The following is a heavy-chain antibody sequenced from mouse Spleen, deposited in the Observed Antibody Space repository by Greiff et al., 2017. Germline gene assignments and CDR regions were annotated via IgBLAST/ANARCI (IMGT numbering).Heavy chain of an antibody. CDR3: ARGPYYYGSSKDY. V-gene: IGHV1-64*01. CDR2: IHPNSGST. CDR1: GYTFTSYW. D-gene: IGHD1-1*01. Sequence: VQLQQSGAELVKPGASVKLSCKASGYTFTSYWMHWVKQRPGQGLEWIGMIHPNSGSTNYNEKFKSKATLTVDKSSSTAYMQLSSLTSEDSAVYYCARGPYYYGSSKDYWGQGTTLTVSS. J-gene: IGHJ2*01.